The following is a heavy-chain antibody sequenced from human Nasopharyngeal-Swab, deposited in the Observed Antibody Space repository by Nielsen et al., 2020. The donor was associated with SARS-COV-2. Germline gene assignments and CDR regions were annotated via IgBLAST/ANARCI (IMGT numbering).Heavy chain of an antibody. CDR3: ARGQPVTTFYYYYGMDV. J-gene: IGHJ6*02. CDR1: GGSFSGHY. D-gene: IGHD4-17*01. CDR2: INHSGST. V-gene: IGHV4-34*01. Sequence: SETLSLTCAVYGGSFSGHYWSWIRQPPGKGLEWIGEINHSGSTNYNPSLKSRVTISVDTSKNQFSLKLSSVTAADTAVYYCARGQPVTTFYYYYGMDVWGQGTTVIVSS.